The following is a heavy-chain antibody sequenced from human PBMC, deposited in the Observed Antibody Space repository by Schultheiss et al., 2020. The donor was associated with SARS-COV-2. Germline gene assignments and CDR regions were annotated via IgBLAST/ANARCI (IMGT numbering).Heavy chain of an antibody. Sequence: SETLSLTCTVSGGSISSGSYYWGWIRQPPGKGLEWIGSIYYSGSTYYNPSLKSRVTMSVDTSKNQFSLKLSSVTAADTAVYYCARGHVYDFWSGYYKGGWFDPWGQGTLVTVSS. D-gene: IGHD3-3*01. CDR1: GGSISSGSYY. J-gene: IGHJ5*02. V-gene: IGHV4-39*07. CDR2: IYYSGST. CDR3: ARGHVYDFWSGYYKGGWFDP.